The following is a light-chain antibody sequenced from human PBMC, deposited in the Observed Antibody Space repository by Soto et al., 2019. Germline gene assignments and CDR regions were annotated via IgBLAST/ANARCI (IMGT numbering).Light chain of an antibody. J-gene: IGKJ1*01. CDR3: QQSYSTPKT. V-gene: IGKV3D-15*01. CDR1: QSVSSN. CDR2: GAS. Sequence: EIVMTQSPATLSVSPGEIATLSCRASQSVSSNLAWYQQKPGQAPRLLIYGASSRATGITNRFSGSGSGTDFTLTISSLQPEDFATYYCQQSYSTPKTVGQGTQVEIK.